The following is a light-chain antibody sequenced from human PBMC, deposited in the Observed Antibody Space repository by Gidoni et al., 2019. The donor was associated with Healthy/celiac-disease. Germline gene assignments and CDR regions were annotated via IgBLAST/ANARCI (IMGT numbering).Light chain of an antibody. V-gene: IGKV4-1*01. CDR2: WAS. CDR1: QRVLYSSNNKNY. J-gene: IGKJ1*01. CDR3: QQYYSTWT. Sequence: DIVMTKSPDSLDVSLGERATINCKSSQRVLYSSNNKNYLAWYQQKPGHPPKLLIYWASTRESGVPDRFSGSGSGTDFTLTISSLQAEDVAVYYCQQYYSTWTFGQGTKVEIK.